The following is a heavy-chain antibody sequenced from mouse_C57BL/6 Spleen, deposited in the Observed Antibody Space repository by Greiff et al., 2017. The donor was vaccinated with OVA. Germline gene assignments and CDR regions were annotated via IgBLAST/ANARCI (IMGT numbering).Heavy chain of an antibody. CDR2: INPNNGGT. V-gene: IGHV1-18*01. CDR3: ASEAYDYPYYAMDY. J-gene: IGHJ4*01. Sequence: EVQLQQSGPELVKPGASVKLPCKASGYTFTDYNMDWVKQSPGQSLEWIGDINPNNGGTIYNQKFKGKATLTVDKSSSTAYMELRSLTSEDTAVYECASEAYDYPYYAMDYWGQGTSVTVSA. D-gene: IGHD2-4*01. CDR1: GYTFTDYN.